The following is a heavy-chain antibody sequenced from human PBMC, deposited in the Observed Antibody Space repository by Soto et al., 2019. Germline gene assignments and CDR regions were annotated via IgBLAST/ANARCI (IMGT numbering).Heavy chain of an antibody. J-gene: IGHJ4*02. V-gene: IGHV4-4*02. CDR3: ASHLVMTGTRGFDH. Sequence: QVQLQESGPGLVKPSGTLSLTCAVSSGSISSSNWWSWVRQPPGKGLEWIGEIAHTENTNYNPSLKSRVTISADKSKNQFSLRLTSVTAADTAVYYCASHLVMTGTRGFDHWGQGTLATVSS. CDR2: IAHTENT. CDR1: SGSISSSNW. D-gene: IGHD3-9*01.